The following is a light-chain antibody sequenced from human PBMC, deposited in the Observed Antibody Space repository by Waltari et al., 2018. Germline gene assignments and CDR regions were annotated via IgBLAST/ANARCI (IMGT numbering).Light chain of an antibody. J-gene: IGKJ1*01. V-gene: IGKV1-12*01. CDR3: QQSNSFPWT. Sequence: DIQMTQFPSSVSASVGDRVTITCRASQGISSWLDWSQQKPGKAPKLLIYAASLLQSGVPSRFSGSGSGTDFSLTISSLQPEDFATYYCQQSNSFPWTFGQGTKVEIK. CDR1: QGISSW. CDR2: AAS.